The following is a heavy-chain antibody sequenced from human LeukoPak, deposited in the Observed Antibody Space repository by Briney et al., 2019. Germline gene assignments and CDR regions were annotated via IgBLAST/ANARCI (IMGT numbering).Heavy chain of an antibody. CDR2: IYHGGYT. CDR3: ATGGPWLAHDG. CDR1: GDSITSRDW. D-gene: IGHD6-19*01. J-gene: IGHJ4*02. V-gene: IGHV4-4*02. Sequence: SETLSLTCAVSGDSITSRDWWSWVRQPPGKGLEWIGEIYHGGYTNYNPSLKSRVTMSVDKSKNQFSLRLSSVTAADTAVYYCATGGPWLAHDGWGQGTLVTVSS.